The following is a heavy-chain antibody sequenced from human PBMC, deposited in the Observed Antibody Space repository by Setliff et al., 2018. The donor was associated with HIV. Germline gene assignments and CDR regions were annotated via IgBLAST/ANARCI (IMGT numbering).Heavy chain of an antibody. CDR3: AREVAADGTYFDY. CDR1: GFTSSNSA. J-gene: IGHJ4*01. V-gene: IGHV3-30*04. CDR2: ISYDGSNK. D-gene: IGHD6-13*01. Sequence: PGGSLSLSCAASGFTSSNSAMHWVRQAPGKGLGWVAGISYDGSNKYYTDSVKGRFTISRDNSKNTLYLQMNSLRAEDSAVYYCAREVAADGTYFDYWGQGALVTVSS.